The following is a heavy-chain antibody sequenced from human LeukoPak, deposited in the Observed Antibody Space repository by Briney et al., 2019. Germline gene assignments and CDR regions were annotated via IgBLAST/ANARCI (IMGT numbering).Heavy chain of an antibody. CDR2: IYSGGST. J-gene: IGHJ6*02. D-gene: IGHD3-22*01. Sequence: GGSLRLSCAASGFTVSSNYMSWVRQALGKGLEWVSVIYSGGSTYYADSVKGRFTISRDNSKNTLYLQMNSLRAEDTAVYYCAREWLVSSKYGMDVWGQGTTVTVSS. CDR1: GFTVSSNY. CDR3: AREWLVSSKYGMDV. V-gene: IGHV3-53*01.